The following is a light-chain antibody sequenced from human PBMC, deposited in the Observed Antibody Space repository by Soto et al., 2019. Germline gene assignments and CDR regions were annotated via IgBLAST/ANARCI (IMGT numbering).Light chain of an antibody. CDR1: SSNIGSNY. CDR3: AAWDVALSGPV. CDR2: RNS. J-gene: IGLJ3*02. V-gene: IGLV1-47*01. Sequence: QLVLTQPPSASGTPGQRVTISCSGSSSNIGSNYVYWYQQLPGRAPKLLIYRNSQRPSGVPDRFSGSKSGTSASLAISGLRSEDEADYYCAAWDVALSGPVFGGGTKLTVL.